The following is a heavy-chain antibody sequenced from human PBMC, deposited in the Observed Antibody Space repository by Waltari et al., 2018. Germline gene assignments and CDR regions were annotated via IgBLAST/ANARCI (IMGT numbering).Heavy chain of an antibody. CDR1: GFTFSSYA. D-gene: IGHD3-22*01. J-gene: IGHJ6*02. CDR3: ARNSITMIVGYGMDV. CDR2: ISYDGSNK. Sequence: QVQLVESGGGVVQPGRSLRLSCAASGFTFSSYAMHWVRQAPGKGLEWVAVISYDGSNKHYADSVKGRFTISRDNSKNTLYLQMNSLRAEDTAVYYCARNSITMIVGYGMDVWGQGTTATVSS. V-gene: IGHV3-30-3*01.